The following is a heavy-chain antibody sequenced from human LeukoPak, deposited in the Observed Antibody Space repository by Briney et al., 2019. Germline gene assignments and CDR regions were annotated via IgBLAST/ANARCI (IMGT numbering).Heavy chain of an antibody. CDR2: IYYSGST. CDR1: GGSISSYY. Sequence: SETLSLTCTVSGGSISSYYWSWIRQPPGKGLERIGYIYYSGSTNYNPSLKSRVTISVDTSKNQFSLKLSSVTAADTAVYYCARGTGSSWYDYWGQGTLVTVSS. CDR3: ARGTGSSWYDY. D-gene: IGHD6-13*01. V-gene: IGHV4-59*01. J-gene: IGHJ4*02.